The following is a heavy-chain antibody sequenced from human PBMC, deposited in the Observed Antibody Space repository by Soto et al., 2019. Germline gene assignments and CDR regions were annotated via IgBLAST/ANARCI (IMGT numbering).Heavy chain of an antibody. D-gene: IGHD4-17*01. V-gene: IGHV4-59*01. Sequence: QVRLQESGPGLVKPSETLSLTCTVSGGSISGYYWSWIRQPPGKGLEWIAYIYYTGNTNYNPSLKSRVTISVDTSKNQFSRQLRYVTAADTAVYYCTRDTYGGGIWGQGTMVTVPS. CDR2: IYYTGNT. CDR3: TRDTYGGGI. J-gene: IGHJ3*02. CDR1: GGSISGYY.